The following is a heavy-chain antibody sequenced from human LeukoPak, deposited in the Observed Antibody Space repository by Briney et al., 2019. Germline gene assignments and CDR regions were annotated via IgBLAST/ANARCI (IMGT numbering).Heavy chain of an antibody. V-gene: IGHV4-38-2*02. J-gene: IGHJ4*02. CDR2: IYNGGST. Sequence: PSETLSLTCTVSGYSISSGHYWGWIRQPPGKGLEWIGSIYNGGSTYYNPSLKNRVTISKDPSKNQFSLNLNSVTAADTAVDYCAKGIVPAAVGGDWGQGILVTVSS. CDR3: AKGIVPAAVGGD. D-gene: IGHD2-2*01. CDR1: GYSISSGHY.